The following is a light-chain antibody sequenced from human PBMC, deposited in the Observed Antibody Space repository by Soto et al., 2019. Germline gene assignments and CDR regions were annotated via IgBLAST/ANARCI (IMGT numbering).Light chain of an antibody. CDR1: SSDVGSYNL. V-gene: IGLV2-23*02. CDR3: CSYAGSSTVV. Sequence: QSVLTQPASVSGSPGQSITISCTGTSSDVGSYNLVSWYQQHPGKAPKLMIYDVSKRPSGVSNRFSGSKSGNTASLTISGLQAEDEADYCCCSYAGSSTVVFGGGTKVTVL. J-gene: IGLJ2*01. CDR2: DVS.